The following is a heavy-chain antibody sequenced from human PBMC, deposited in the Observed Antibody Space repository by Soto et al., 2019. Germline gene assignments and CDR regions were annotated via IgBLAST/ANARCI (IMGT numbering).Heavy chain of an antibody. J-gene: IGHJ4*02. D-gene: IGHD1-20*01. V-gene: IGHV1-2*02. CDR3: ARDLTGTTYRNDY. Sequence: QVQLVQSGAEVKKPGASVKVSCKASGYTFTGYYMHWVRQAPGQGLEWMGWINPDSGGTRYAQKFQGRVTMTRDTSISTAYMELSRLRSDDTAVYYCARDLTGTTYRNDYWGQGTLVTVSS. CDR2: INPDSGGT. CDR1: GYTFTGYY.